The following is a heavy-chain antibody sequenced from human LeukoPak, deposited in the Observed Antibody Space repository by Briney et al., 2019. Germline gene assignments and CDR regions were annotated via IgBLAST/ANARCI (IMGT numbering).Heavy chain of an antibody. Sequence: GASVKVSCKASGYTFTTYGISWVRQAPGQGLECMRWINPYNGNTNYAQKLQGRVTMTTDTSTSTAYMELRSLRSDDTAVYYCARELYGRFEYWGQGTLVTVSS. CDR1: GYTFTTYG. J-gene: IGHJ4*02. CDR3: ARELYGRFEY. CDR2: INPYNGNT. D-gene: IGHD2-2*02. V-gene: IGHV1-18*01.